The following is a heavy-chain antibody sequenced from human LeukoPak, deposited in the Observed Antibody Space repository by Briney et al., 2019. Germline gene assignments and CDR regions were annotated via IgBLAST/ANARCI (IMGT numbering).Heavy chain of an antibody. V-gene: IGHV1-8*01. CDR3: AKVMKGSERLTMVRGVIIKTAGLYYMDV. J-gene: IGHJ6*03. Sequence: ASVRVSCKASGYTFTNYNIIWVRPATGQGHEWMGWMNPNSGNTAYAQEFQGRVTMTRNISISTAYMELSSLRSEDTAIYYCAKVMKGSERLTMVRGVIIKTAGLYYMDVWGKGTTLTVSS. CDR1: GYTFTNYN. CDR2: MNPNSGNT. D-gene: IGHD3-10*01.